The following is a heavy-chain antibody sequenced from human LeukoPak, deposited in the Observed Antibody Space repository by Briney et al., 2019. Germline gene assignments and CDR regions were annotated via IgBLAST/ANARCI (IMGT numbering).Heavy chain of an antibody. CDR3: AREKGDIVANGDAFDI. D-gene: IGHD5-12*01. CDR2: IYYSGST. Sequence: PSETLSLTCTVSGGSISSYYWSWIRQPPGKGLEWIGYIYYSGSTNYNPSLKSRVTISVDTSKNQFSLKLSSVTAADTAVYYCAREKGDIVANGDAFDIWGQGTMVTVSS. J-gene: IGHJ3*02. CDR1: GGSISSYY. V-gene: IGHV4-59*01.